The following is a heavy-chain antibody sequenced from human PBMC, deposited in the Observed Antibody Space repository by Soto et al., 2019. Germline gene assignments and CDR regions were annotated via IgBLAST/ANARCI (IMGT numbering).Heavy chain of an antibody. D-gene: IGHD6-13*01. CDR3: ARRGPDSSSWSFDY. V-gene: IGHV3-74*01. Sequence: GGSLRLSCAASGFTFSSYWMHWVRQAPGKGLVWVSRINSDGNSASYADSVKGRFTISRDNAENTLYLQMHNLRAEDTAVYYCARRGPDSSSWSFDYWGQGTLVTVSS. J-gene: IGHJ4*02. CDR1: GFTFSSYW. CDR2: INSDGNSA.